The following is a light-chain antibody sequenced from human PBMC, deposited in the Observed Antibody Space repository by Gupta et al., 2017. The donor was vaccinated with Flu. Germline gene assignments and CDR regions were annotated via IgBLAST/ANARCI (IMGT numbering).Light chain of an antibody. V-gene: IGLV2-14*01. J-gene: IGLJ2*01. Sequence: QSALTQPASVSGSPGQSITISCPGTSSDLGAYNHVSWYEQHPGKAPKLMIFEDTNRPSWVSTRFSGSKSGNTASLTIAGLQAEEEADYYCSSYTNTNTLVVFGGGTKLTVL. CDR3: SSYTNTNTLVV. CDR2: EDT. CDR1: SSDLGAYNH.